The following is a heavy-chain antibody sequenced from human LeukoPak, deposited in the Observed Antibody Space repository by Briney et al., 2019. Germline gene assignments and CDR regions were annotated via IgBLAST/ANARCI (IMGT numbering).Heavy chain of an antibody. V-gene: IGHV3-21*01. J-gene: IGHJ4*02. CDR3: AKDHCSSTSCLFDY. Sequence: PGGSLRLSCAASGFTFSSYSMNWVRQAPGKGLEWVSSISSSSSYIYYADSVKGRFTISRDNAKNSLYLQMNSLRAEDTAVYYCAKDHCSSTSCLFDYWGQGTLVTVSS. CDR1: GFTFSSYS. CDR2: ISSSSSYI. D-gene: IGHD2-2*01.